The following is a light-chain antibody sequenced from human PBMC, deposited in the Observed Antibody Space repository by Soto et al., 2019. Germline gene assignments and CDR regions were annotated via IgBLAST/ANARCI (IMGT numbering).Light chain of an antibody. Sequence: EIVLTQSPGTLSLSPGERATLSCRASQSVSSSYLAWYQQKPGQAPRLLIYGASSRATGIPDRFSGSGSGTDFTLPISRLAPEDFAMYYCQQYGRSPLVTFGQGTRLEIK. CDR2: GAS. J-gene: IGKJ5*01. V-gene: IGKV3-20*01. CDR3: QQYGRSPLVT. CDR1: QSVSSSY.